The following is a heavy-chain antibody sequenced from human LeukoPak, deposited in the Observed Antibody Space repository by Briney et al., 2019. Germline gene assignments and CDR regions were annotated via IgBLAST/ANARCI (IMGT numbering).Heavy chain of an antibody. V-gene: IGHV3-7*01. CDR3: ARDPPPPYYYASGSNAFDI. D-gene: IGHD3-10*01. CDR2: IKQDGSEK. Sequence: GGSLRLSCAASGFTFSSYWMSWVRQAPGKGLEWVANIKQDGSEKYYVDSVKGRFTISRDNAKNSLYLQMNSLRAEDTALYYCARDPPPPYYYASGSNAFDIWAKGQWSPSLQ. CDR1: GFTFSSYW. J-gene: IGHJ3*02.